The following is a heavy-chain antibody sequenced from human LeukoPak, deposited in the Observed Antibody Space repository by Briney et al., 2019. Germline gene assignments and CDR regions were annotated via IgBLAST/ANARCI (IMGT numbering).Heavy chain of an antibody. CDR3: TKDWSASY. CDR1: GFTFSNFA. V-gene: IGHV3-23*01. CDR2: ISENGDGR. J-gene: IGHJ4*02. Sequence: QTGGSLRLSCAVSGFTFSNFAMTWVRQAPGKGLQWVSAISENGDGRYYADSVKGRFTISRDNSKNMLFLQMNSLRAEDTALYYCTKDWSASYWGQGTLVTVSS.